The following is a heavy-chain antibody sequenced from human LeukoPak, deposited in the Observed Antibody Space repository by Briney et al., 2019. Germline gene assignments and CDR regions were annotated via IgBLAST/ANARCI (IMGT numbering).Heavy chain of an antibody. CDR1: GFTFSSYA. CDR3: AKIGWAFDI. V-gene: IGHV3-23*01. J-gene: IGHJ3*02. D-gene: IGHD2-15*01. Sequence: PGGPLRLSCAASGFTFSSYAMSWVREAPGRGLEWVSAISGSGGSTYYADSVKGRFTISRDNSKNTLYLQTNSLRAEDTAVYYCAKIGWAFDIWGQGTMVTVSS. CDR2: ISGSGGST.